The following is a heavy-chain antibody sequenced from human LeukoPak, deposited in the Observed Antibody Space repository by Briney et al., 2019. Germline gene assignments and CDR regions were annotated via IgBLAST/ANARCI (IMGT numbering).Heavy chain of an antibody. CDR3: ARDQKRIAAAGLFDS. D-gene: IGHD6-13*01. CDR1: GYTFTSYY. V-gene: IGHV1-46*01. Sequence: ASVKVSCKASGYTFTSYYMHWVRQAPGQGLEWMGIINPSGGSTSYAQKFQGRVTMTRDTSTSTVYMELSSLRSEDTAVYYCARDQKRIAAAGLFDSWGQGNLGTVSS. CDR2: INPSGGST. J-gene: IGHJ4*02.